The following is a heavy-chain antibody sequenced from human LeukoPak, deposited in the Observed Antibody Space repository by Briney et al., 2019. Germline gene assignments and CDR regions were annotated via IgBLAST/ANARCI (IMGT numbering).Heavy chain of an antibody. D-gene: IGHD6-13*01. CDR2: INTSGRN. CDR3: AREGYTSSWYSGYYYFDY. Sequence: SETLSLTCTVSGGSISSGSYFWTWLRQPAGKGLEWLGRINTSGRNNYNPSLKSRVTISVDTSKNQFSLKLSSVTAADTAVFYCAREGYTSSWYSGYYYFDYWGQGTLVTVSS. CDR1: GGSISSGSYF. J-gene: IGHJ4*02. V-gene: IGHV4-61*02.